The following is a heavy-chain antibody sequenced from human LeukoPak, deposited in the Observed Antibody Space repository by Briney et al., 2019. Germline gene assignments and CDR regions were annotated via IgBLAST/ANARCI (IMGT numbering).Heavy chain of an antibody. Sequence: SQTLSLTCTVSGGSISSGDYYWSWIRQPPGKGLEWIGYIYYSGSTYYNPSLKSRVTISVDTSKNQFSLKLSSVTAADTAVYYCARTGSGSYYNRVYWGQGTLVTVSS. CDR3: ARTGSGSYYNRVY. V-gene: IGHV4-30-4*01. D-gene: IGHD3-10*01. J-gene: IGHJ4*02. CDR2: IYYSGST. CDR1: GGSISSGDYY.